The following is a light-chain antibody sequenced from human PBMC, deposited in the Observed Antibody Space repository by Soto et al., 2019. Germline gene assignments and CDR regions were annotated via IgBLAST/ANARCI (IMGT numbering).Light chain of an antibody. CDR3: QKYNSAPRT. V-gene: IGKV1-27*01. CDR1: QGISNY. CDR2: AAS. J-gene: IGKJ1*01. Sequence: DIQMAQSPSSLSAPVGDRVTITCRASQGISNYLAWYQQKSGKVPKLLIYAASTLQSGVPSRFSGSGSGTDFTLTISSLQPEDVATYYCQKYNSAPRTFGQGTKVDIK.